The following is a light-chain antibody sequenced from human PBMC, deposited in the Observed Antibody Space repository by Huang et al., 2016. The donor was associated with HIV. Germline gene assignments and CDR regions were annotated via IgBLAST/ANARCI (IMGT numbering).Light chain of an antibody. J-gene: IGKJ2*01. CDR3: QQRDNWPPMYT. CDR1: QSVSRH. V-gene: IGKV3-11*01. Sequence: EIVLTQSPDTLSLSPGERATLSCRASQSVSRHLAWYHHNPGQSPRLLIYGASNRAAGIPARFSGSGSGTDFALSISSLEPEDFAVYYCQQRDNWPPMYTFGQGTKLEIK. CDR2: GAS.